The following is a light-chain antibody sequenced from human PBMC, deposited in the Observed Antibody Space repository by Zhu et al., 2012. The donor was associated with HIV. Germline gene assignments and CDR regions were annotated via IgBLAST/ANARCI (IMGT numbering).Light chain of an antibody. J-gene: IGKJ2*01. Sequence: AIRMTQSPSTVSASTGDRVTITCRASQPINNFLAWYQQKPGEAPNLLIYGTSTLQSGVPSRFSGSGSGTEFTLTISSLQPDDFATYSCQQYYTPSYTFGQGTKLQIK. CDR3: QQYYTPSYT. CDR1: QPINNF. V-gene: IGKV1-8*01. CDR2: GTS.